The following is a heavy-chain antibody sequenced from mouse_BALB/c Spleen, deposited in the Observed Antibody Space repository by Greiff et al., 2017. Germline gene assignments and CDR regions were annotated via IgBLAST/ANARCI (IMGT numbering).Heavy chain of an antibody. CDR1: GFDFSRYW. Sequence: EVKLLESGGGLVQPGGSLKLSCAASGFDFSRYWMSWVRQAPGKGLEWIGEINPDSSTINYTPSLKDKFIISRDNAKDTLYLQMSKVRSEDTALYYCARWLLRMDYWGQGTSVTVSS. D-gene: IGHD2-3*01. J-gene: IGHJ4*01. V-gene: IGHV4-1*02. CDR2: INPDSSTI. CDR3: ARWLLRMDY.